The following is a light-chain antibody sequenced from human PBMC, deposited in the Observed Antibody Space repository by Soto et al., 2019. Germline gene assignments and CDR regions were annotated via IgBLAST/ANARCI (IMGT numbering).Light chain of an antibody. J-gene: IGLJ2*01. CDR1: SSDVGRYKF. CDR2: GDN. CDR3: CSYANTHTWI. Sequence: QSALTQPASVSGSPGQSITISCSGTSSDVGRYKFVSWYQQHPGKAPKVMIYGDNKWPSGVSNRFSGSKSGNTASLTISGLQAEDEADYYCCSYANTHTWIFGGGTKLTVL. V-gene: IGLV2-23*01.